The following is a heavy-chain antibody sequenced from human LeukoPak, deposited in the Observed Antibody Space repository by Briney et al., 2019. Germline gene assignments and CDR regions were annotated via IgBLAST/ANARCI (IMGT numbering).Heavy chain of an antibody. D-gene: IGHD3-9*01. CDR1: GFIFTDYG. CDR3: AKGRRLTTPVVASFDY. V-gene: IGHV3-30*02. J-gene: IGHJ4*02. Sequence: PGGSLRLSCAASGFIFTDYGFHWVRQAPGKGLEWVAFIRYDGSNKYYADSVKGRFTISRDNSKNTLHLQMNSLRAEDTAVYYCAKGRRLTTPVVASFDYWGQGTLVTVSS. CDR2: IRYDGSNK.